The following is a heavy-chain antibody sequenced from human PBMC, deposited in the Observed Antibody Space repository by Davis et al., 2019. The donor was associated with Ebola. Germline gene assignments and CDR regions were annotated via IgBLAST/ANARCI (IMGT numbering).Heavy chain of an antibody. CDR2: ISSSSSYI. Sequence: GESLKISCAASGFTFSSYSMNWVRQAPGKGLEWVSSISSSSSYIYYADSVKGRFTISRDNAKNSLYLQMNSLRAEDTAVYYCAAIYCSGGSCHLGAFDIWGQGTMVTVSS. J-gene: IGHJ3*02. CDR3: AAIYCSGGSCHLGAFDI. V-gene: IGHV3-21*01. CDR1: GFTFSSYS. D-gene: IGHD2-15*01.